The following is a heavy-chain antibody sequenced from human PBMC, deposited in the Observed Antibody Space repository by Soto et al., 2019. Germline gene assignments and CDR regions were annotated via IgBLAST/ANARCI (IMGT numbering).Heavy chain of an antibody. CDR3: VKTLRAWVTGPFDL. CDR1: GFIFSICA. CDR2: INTNGGTT. J-gene: IGHJ4*02. V-gene: IGHV3-64D*08. D-gene: IGHD7-27*01. Sequence: PGGSLRLSCSASGFIFSICAMHWVRQAPGKGLEYVSAINTNGGTTYYADSVKGRFTVSRDNSKNTLYLQMTSLKAEDTAVYYCVKTLRAWVTGPFDLWGQGTLVTVSS.